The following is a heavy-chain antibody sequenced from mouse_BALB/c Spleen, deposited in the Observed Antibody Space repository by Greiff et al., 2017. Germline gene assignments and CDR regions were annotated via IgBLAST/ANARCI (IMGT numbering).Heavy chain of an antibody. CDR2: ISYSGST. Sequence: EVMLVESGPSLVKPSQTLSLTCSVTGDSITSGYWNWIRKFPGNKLEYMGYISYSGSTYYNPSLKSRISITRDTSKNQYYLQLNSVTTEDTATYYCARRTTVVATRYFDVWGAGTTVTVSS. D-gene: IGHD1-1*01. CDR1: GDSITSGY. CDR3: ARRTTVVATRYFDV. J-gene: IGHJ1*01. V-gene: IGHV3-8*02.